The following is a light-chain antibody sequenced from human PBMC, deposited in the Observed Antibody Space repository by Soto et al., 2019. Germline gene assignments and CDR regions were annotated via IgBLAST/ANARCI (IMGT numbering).Light chain of an antibody. J-gene: IGKJ2*01. Sequence: EIVMTQSPATLSVSPGDRATLSCRASQSVSSNLAWYQQKPGQAPRLLIYGASTRATGIPARFSGSGSGTDITLTLSSLQAKDCAIYLYQHAYTFGHGTKLELK. V-gene: IGKV3-15*01. CDR1: QSVSSN. CDR2: GAS. CDR3: QHAYT.